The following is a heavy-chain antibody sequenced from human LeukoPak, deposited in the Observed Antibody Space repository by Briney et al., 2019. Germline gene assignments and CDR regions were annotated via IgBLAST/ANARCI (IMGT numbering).Heavy chain of an antibody. D-gene: IGHD6-19*01. CDR3: ARPGSTTGWYYFDY. J-gene: IGHJ4*02. CDR1: GDSISSSGYS. V-gene: IGHV4-39*01. Sequence: SETLSLTCTVSGDSISSSGYSWGWIRQPPGRGLEWIVSIYYSGSTYYNPSLKSRVTISVDMSKNQFSLKLRSVNAADTAVYYCARPGSTTGWYYFDYWGQGTLVTVSS. CDR2: IYYSGST.